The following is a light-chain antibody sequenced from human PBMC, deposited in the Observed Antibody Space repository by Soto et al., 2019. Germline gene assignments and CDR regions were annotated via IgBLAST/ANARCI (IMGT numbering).Light chain of an antibody. V-gene: IGLV1-44*01. CDR1: SFNIGSNS. Sequence: QSVLTQPPSASGTPGQRVTISCSGSSFNIGSNSVNWYQQLPGAAPKLLIYSNNQRPSGVPDRFSGSKSGTSASLAISGLQSEDEAYYSCAAWDDMLTGHVVFGGGTTLTVL. CDR2: SNN. J-gene: IGLJ2*01. CDR3: AAWDDMLTGHVV.